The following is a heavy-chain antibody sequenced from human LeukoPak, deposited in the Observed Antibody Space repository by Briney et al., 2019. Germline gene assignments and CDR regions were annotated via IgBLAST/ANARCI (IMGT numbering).Heavy chain of an antibody. D-gene: IGHD6-13*01. CDR1: GYTFTSYY. V-gene: IGHV1-46*01. J-gene: IGHJ4*02. Sequence: ASVKVSCKASGYTFTSYYMHWVRQAPGQGLEWMGIINPSGGSTSYAQKFRGRVTMTRDTSTSTVYMELSSLRSEDTAVYYCARDGYSSSWGYGFRFDYWGQGTLVTVSS. CDR3: ARDGYSSSWGYGFRFDY. CDR2: INPSGGST.